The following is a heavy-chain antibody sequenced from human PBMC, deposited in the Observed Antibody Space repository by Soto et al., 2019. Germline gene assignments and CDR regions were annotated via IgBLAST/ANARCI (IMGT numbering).Heavy chain of an antibody. V-gene: IGHV3-23*01. J-gene: IGHJ4*02. Sequence: PGGSLRLSCAASGFTFSSYAMSWVRQAPGKGLEWVSAISGSGGSTYYADSVKGRFTISRDNSKNTLYLQMNSLRAEDTAVYYCAGPQDIVATTGGDYWGQGTLVTVSS. CDR1: GFTFSSYA. CDR3: AGPQDIVATTGGDY. CDR2: ISGSGGST. D-gene: IGHD5-12*01.